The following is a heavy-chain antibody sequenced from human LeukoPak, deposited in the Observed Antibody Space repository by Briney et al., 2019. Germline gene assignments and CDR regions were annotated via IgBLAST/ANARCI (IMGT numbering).Heavy chain of an antibody. Sequence: LAGRSLRLSCVVSGFSTTSEFRYDDYGMSWVRQIPGKGLEWVSGINWNGAGTDYSDSVKGRFTVSRDNAQRSLHLQMNSLRAEDTAVYYCAATYYYDSSGRWRGDYAFNLWGQGTMVTVSS. CDR3: AATYYYDSSGRWRGDYAFNL. CDR1: GFSTTSEFRYDDYG. CDR2: INWNGAGT. J-gene: IGHJ3*01. V-gene: IGHV3-20*04. D-gene: IGHD3-22*01.